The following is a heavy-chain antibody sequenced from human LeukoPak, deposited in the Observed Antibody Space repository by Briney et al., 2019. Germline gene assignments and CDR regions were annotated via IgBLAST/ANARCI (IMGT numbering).Heavy chain of an antibody. V-gene: IGHV1-2*02. J-gene: IGHJ4*02. CDR2: ISPNSGGT. D-gene: IGHD6-19*01. CDR3: ARGSSGWYRFDY. Sequence: ASVKVSCKASGYTFTGYYMHWVRQAPGQGLEWMGWISPNSGGTNYAQKFQGRVTMTRDTSISTAYMELSRLRSDDTAVYYCARGSSGWYRFDYWGQGTLVTVSS. CDR1: GYTFTGYY.